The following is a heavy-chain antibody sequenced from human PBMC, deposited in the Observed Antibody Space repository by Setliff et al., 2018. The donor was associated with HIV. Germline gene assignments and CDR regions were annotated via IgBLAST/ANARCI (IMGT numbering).Heavy chain of an antibody. J-gene: IGHJ5*02. CDR3: ARGRKAVGGWFDP. CDR1: GGSINYYY. D-gene: IGHD1-26*01. CDR2: IHSNGNT. V-gene: IGHV4-4*07. Sequence: ETLSLTCTVSGGSINYYYWNWIRQPAGKGLEWLGRIHSNGNTNFNPSLKSRINISVDMSKNQVSMKLTSVTAADTALYYCARGRKAVGGWFDPWGQGIQVTVSS.